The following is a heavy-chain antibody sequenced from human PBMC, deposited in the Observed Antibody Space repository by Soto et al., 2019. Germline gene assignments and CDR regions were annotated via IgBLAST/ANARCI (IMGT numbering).Heavy chain of an antibody. CDR1: GFTFGRFG. CDR3: AREVRANLDHFGDYEWFDP. CDR2: ISYDGGDT. Sequence: PAESLRLSCSASGFTFGRFGMHWGRQGPGKGLERVSFISYDGGDTEYDDSVKSRFIVSTDNSKNTLNMQMRSLRVEETAVYFCAREVRANLDHFGDYEWFDPRGPGTL. V-gene: IGHV3-30*03. D-gene: IGHD4-17*01. J-gene: IGHJ5*02.